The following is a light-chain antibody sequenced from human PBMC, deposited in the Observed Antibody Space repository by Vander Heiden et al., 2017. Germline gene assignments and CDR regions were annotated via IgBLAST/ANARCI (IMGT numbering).Light chain of an antibody. V-gene: IGKV1-39*01. CDR2: AAS. J-gene: IGKJ4*02. Sequence: DINMIQSPSSLSASVGDRVTITCRASQSISSYLNWYQQKPGKAPKLLIYAASSLQSGVPSRFSGSGSGTDFTLTISSLQPEDFATYYCQQSYSTPRTFGGGTKVEIK. CDR1: QSISSY. CDR3: QQSYSTPRT.